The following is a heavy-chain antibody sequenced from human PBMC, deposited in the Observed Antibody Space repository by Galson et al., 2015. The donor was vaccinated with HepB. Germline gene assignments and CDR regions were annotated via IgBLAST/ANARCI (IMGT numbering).Heavy chain of an antibody. CDR1: GYTFTNYY. V-gene: IGHV1-46*01. Sequence: SVKVSCKASGYTFTNYYMHWVRQAPGQGLEWMGILRSSGGSTTYAQNLQGRVTMTSDTSTSTVYMELSSLRSEDTAVYFCARSGIREWSYRGQVGPEAYYYDYWGQGTLVTVSS. D-gene: IGHD3-3*01. CDR3: ARSGIREWSYRGQVGPEAYYYDY. J-gene: IGHJ4*02. CDR2: LRSSGGST.